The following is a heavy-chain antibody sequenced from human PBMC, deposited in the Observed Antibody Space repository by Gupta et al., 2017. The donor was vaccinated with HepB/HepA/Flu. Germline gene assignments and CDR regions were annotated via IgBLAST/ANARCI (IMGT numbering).Heavy chain of an antibody. Sequence: QVQLVESGGGVVQPVRSLRLSCAASRFTFSSYALFWVRQAPGKGLECVAGVSSDGRNKDYADSVKGRFTISRDNSKNTLYLQMNSLRVEDTAVYYCVREGAGFCSGGGCYDNSFDVWGQGTMVTVSS. CDR2: VSSDGRNK. V-gene: IGHV3-30*04. CDR1: RFTFSSYA. D-gene: IGHD2-15*01. CDR3: VREGAGFCSGGGCYDNSFDV. J-gene: IGHJ3*01.